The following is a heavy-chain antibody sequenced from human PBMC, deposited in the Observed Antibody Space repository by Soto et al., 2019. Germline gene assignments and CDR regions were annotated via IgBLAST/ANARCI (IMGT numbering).Heavy chain of an antibody. CDR2: IYYSGST. CDR1: GGSISSYY. CDR3: AASNFWSGYFLY. D-gene: IGHD3-3*01. V-gene: IGHV4-59*01. J-gene: IGHJ4*02. Sequence: PSETLSLTCTVSGGSISSYYWSWIRQPPGKGLEWIGYIYYSGSTNYNPSLKSRVTISVDTSKNQFSLKLSSVTAADTAVYYCAASNFWSGYFLYWGQGTLVTVSS.